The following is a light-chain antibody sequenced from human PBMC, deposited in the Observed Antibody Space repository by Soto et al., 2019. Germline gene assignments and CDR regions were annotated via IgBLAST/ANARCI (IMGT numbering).Light chain of an antibody. CDR1: QSVSSN. V-gene: IGKV3D-15*02. CDR3: QQSDSSPIT. J-gene: IGKJ5*01. CDR2: DAS. Sequence: EIVMTQSPATLSVPPGERATLSCRASQSVSSNLAWYQQKPGQAPRLLIYDASNRATGIPARFSGSGSGTEFTLTISSLQSEDFAVYYCQQSDSSPITFGQGTRLEIK.